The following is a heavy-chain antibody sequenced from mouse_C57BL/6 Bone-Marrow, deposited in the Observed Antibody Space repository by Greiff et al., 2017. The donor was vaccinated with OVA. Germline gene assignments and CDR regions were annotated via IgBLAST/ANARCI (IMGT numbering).Heavy chain of an antibody. CDR3: TRDYYYGSSPAWFAY. J-gene: IGHJ3*01. V-gene: IGHV5-9-1*02. CDR1: GFTFSSYA. Sequence: EVHLVESGEGLVKPGGSLKLSCAASGFTFSSYAMSWVRQTPEKRLEWVAYISSGGDYIYSADTVKGRFTISRDNARNTLYLQMSSLKSEDTAMYYCTRDYYYGSSPAWFAYWGQGTLVTVSA. CDR2: ISSGGDYI. D-gene: IGHD1-1*01.